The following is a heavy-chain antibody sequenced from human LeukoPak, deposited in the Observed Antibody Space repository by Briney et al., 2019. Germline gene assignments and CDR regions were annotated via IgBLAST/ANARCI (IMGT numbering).Heavy chain of an antibody. D-gene: IGHD4-17*01. CDR2: IIPILGIA. Sequence: GASVKVSCKASGGTFSSYAISWVRQAPGQGLEWMGRIIPILGIANYAQKFQGRVPITADESTSTAYMELSSLRSEDTAVYYCASLYGGNGDYWGQGTLVTVSS. CDR3: ASLYGGNGDY. CDR1: GGTFSSYA. V-gene: IGHV1-69*04. J-gene: IGHJ4*02.